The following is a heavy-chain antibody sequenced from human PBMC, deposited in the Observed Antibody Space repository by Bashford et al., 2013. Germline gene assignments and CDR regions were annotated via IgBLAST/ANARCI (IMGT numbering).Heavy chain of an antibody. CDR1: GGTFSSYA. V-gene: IGHV1-69*04. CDR2: IIPILGIA. J-gene: IGHJ5*02. D-gene: IGHD3-10*01. CDR3: ANMVRGVIITS. Sequence: PSVKVSCKASGGTFSSYAISWVRQAPGQGLEWMGRIIPILGIANYAQKFQGRVTITADKSTSTAYMELSSLRSEDTAVYYCANMVRGVIITSWGQGTLVTVSS.